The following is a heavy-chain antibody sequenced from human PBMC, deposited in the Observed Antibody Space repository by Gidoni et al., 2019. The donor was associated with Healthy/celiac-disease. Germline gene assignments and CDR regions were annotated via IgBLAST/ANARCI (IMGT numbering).Heavy chain of an antibody. CDR2: ISSSSSTI. D-gene: IGHD3-10*01. J-gene: IGHJ6*02. V-gene: IGHV3-48*01. CDR1: GFTFSSYS. CDR3: ASGTMEYYYGMDV. Sequence: EVQLVESGGGLVQPGGSLRLSCAASGFTFSSYSMNWVRQAPGKGLEWVSYISSSSSTIYYADSVKGRFTISRDNAKNSLYLQMNSLRAEDTAVYYCASGTMEYYYGMDVWGQGTTVTVSS.